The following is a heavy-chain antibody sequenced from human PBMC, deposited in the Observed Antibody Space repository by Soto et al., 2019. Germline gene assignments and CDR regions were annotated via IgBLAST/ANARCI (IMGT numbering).Heavy chain of an antibody. CDR1: GFTFSSYG. CDR3: ARDRITMVRGVMTYYFDY. Sequence: PGGSLRLSCAASGFTFSSYGMHWVRQAPGKGLEWVAVIWYDGSNKYYADSVKGRFTISRDNSKNTLYLQMNSLRAEDTAVYYCARDRITMVRGVMTYYFDYWGQGTLVTVSS. CDR2: IWYDGSNK. V-gene: IGHV3-33*01. J-gene: IGHJ4*02. D-gene: IGHD3-10*01.